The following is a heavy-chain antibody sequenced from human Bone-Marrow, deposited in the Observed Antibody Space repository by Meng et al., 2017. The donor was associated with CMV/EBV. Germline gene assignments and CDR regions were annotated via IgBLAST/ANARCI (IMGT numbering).Heavy chain of an antibody. Sequence: GESLKISCAASGFTFSNAWMSWVRQAPGKGLEWVGRIKSKTDGGTTDYAAPVKGRFTISRDDSKNTLYLQMNSLRAEDTAVYYCARARLGYCSGGRCKNTTLFDYWGQGTLVTVSS. V-gene: IGHV3-15*01. CDR2: IKSKTDGGTT. D-gene: IGHD2-15*01. CDR1: GFTFSNAW. J-gene: IGHJ4*02. CDR3: ARARLGYCSGGRCKNTTLFDY.